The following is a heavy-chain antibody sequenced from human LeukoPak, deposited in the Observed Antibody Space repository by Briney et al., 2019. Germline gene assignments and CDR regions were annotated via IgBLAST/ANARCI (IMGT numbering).Heavy chain of an antibody. Sequence: PSETLSLTCGVFGVSINDYYWSWIRQSPGKGLEWIGEISHTEGTRYNPSLESRVTLSVGTSENQLSLKLIFVTAADTAVYYCARIRCGHSGSVCYHHWGLGTLVTVSS. CDR3: ARIRCGHSGSVCYHH. CDR2: ISHTEGT. CDR1: GVSINDYY. V-gene: IGHV4-34*01. D-gene: IGHD2-21*01. J-gene: IGHJ1*01.